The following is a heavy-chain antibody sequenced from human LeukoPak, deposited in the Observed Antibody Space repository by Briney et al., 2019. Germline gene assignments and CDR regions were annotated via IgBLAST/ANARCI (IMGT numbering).Heavy chain of an antibody. CDR1: GFTFSNAW. CDR3: TTDIVATITFWPGYYYMDV. V-gene: IGHV3-15*01. D-gene: IGHD5-12*01. CDR2: IKSKTDGGTT. Sequence: GGPLRLSCAASGFTFSNAWMSWVRQAPGKGLEWVGRIKSKTDGGTTDYAAPVKGRFTISRDDSKNTLYLQMNSLKTEDTAVYYCTTDIVATITFWPGYYYMDVWGKGTTVTVSS. J-gene: IGHJ6*03.